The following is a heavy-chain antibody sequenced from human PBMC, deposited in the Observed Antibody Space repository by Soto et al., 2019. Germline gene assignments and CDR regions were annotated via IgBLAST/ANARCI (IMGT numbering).Heavy chain of an antibody. J-gene: IGHJ4*02. CDR1: GASFSPNY. Sequence: PSETLSLTCTVSGASFSPNYWSWIRQAPGKGLEWVGYIYSGGTARHNPSLKSRVTISHDRSKNEFSLKLSSVTAADTAIYYCAREFYYDSSGIGFDSWGQGTLVTVSS. CDR2: IYSGGTA. CDR3: AREFYYDSSGIGFDS. D-gene: IGHD3-22*01. V-gene: IGHV4-59*01.